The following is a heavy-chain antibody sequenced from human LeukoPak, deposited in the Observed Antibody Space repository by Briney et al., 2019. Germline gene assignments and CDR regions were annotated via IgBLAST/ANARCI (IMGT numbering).Heavy chain of an antibody. Sequence: ASVKVSCKASGYTFTSYGISWVRQAPGQGLEWMGWISAYNGNTNYAQKLQGRVTMTTDTSTSTAYMELRSLRSDDTAVHYCARDGPLSIAAAGTSDFDYWGQGTLVTVSS. CDR1: GYTFTSYG. CDR3: ARDGPLSIAAAGTSDFDY. D-gene: IGHD6-13*01. CDR2: ISAYNGNT. V-gene: IGHV1-18*01. J-gene: IGHJ4*02.